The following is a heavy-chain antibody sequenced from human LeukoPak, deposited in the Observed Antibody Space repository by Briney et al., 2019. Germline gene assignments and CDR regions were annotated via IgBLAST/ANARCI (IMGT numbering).Heavy chain of an antibody. CDR1: GGTFSSYG. J-gene: IGHJ5*02. D-gene: IGHD3-10*01. Sequence: ASVKVSCKASGGTFSSYGISWVRQAPGQGLEWMGWISAYNGNTNYAQKLQGRVTMTTDTSTSTAYMELRSLRSDDTAVYYCARGGGFREVGESNWFDPWGQGTLVTVSS. V-gene: IGHV1-18*01. CDR3: ARGGGFREVGESNWFDP. CDR2: ISAYNGNT.